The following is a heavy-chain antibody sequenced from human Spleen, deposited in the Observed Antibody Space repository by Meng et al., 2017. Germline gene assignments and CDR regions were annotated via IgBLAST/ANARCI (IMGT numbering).Heavy chain of an antibody. CDR2: IPHRGSR. V-gene: IGHV4-4*02. CDR1: GDYITNHNW. J-gene: IGHJ1*01. D-gene: IGHD3-10*01. CDR3: LRGSGGSV. Sequence: QVQLQQLGGGLLKPSETLSLTSAVSGDYITNHNWWACVRQPTGKGLEWIGKIPHRGSRAYNPSLKSRISMSIDKSKNQFSLQLTSVTAADTAVYHCLRGSGGSVWGQGTLVTVSS.